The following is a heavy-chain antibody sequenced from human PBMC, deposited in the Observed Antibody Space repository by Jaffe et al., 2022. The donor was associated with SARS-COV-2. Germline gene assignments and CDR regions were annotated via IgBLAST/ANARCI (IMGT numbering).Heavy chain of an antibody. CDR1: AFTFNKYW. Sequence: EVQLVESGGGLVQPGGSLRLSCAASAFTFNKYWMSWVRQAPGKGLEWVANINEDGSEKYYVDSVKGRFTISRDNTKNSLFLQMNSLRAEDTAVYYCAKSWIQLWSSDYWGQGTLVTVSS. CDR3: AKSWIQLWSSDY. V-gene: IGHV3-7*01. CDR2: INEDGSEK. J-gene: IGHJ4*02. D-gene: IGHD5-18*01.